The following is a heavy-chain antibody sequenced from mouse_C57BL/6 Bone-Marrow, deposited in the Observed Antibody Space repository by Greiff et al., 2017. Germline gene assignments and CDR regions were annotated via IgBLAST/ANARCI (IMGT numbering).Heavy chain of an antibody. CDR3: ARVEGGYYYGSYYFDY. D-gene: IGHD1-1*01. Sequence: EVQLQQSGPVLVKPGASVKMSCKASGYTFTDYYMNWVKQSHGKSLEWIGVINPYNGGTSYNQKFKGKATLTVDKSSSTAYMELNSLTSEDSAVYYCARVEGGYYYGSYYFDYWGQGTTLTVSS. CDR1: GYTFTDYY. CDR2: INPYNGGT. J-gene: IGHJ2*01. V-gene: IGHV1-19*01.